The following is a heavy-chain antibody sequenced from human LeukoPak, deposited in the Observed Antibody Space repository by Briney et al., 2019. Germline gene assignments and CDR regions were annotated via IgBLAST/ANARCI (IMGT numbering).Heavy chain of an antibody. D-gene: IGHD6-25*01. J-gene: IGHJ4*02. CDR2: ISSSSSTI. Sequence: GGSLRLSCAASGFTFSSYSMNWVRQAPGKGLEWVSYISSSSSTIYYADSVKGRFTISRDNAKNSLYLQMNSLRAEDTAVYYCARNSAAGDYWGQGTLVTVSS. CDR1: GFTFSSYS. CDR3: ARNSAAGDY. V-gene: IGHV3-48*01.